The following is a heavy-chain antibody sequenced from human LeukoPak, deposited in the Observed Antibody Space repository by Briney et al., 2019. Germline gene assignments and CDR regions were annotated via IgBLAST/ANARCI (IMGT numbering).Heavy chain of an antibody. J-gene: IGHJ3*02. CDR1: GFTFNNAK. CDR3: ATEGGSGSYYGDDAFDM. D-gene: IGHD3-10*01. Sequence: GGSLRLSCAAPGFTFNNAKMNWVRQAPGKGLEWVGRIKSKTDDGTTDYAAPVQGRFTISRDDSKNTLSLQMNSLKTEDTAVYYCATEGGSGSYYGDDAFDMWGQGTMVTVSS. V-gene: IGHV3-15*01. CDR2: IKSKTDDGTT.